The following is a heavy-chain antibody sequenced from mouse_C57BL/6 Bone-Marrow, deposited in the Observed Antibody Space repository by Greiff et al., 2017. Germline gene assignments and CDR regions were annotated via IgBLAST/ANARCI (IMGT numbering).Heavy chain of an antibody. J-gene: IGHJ4*01. CDR3: ANDYANAMDY. CDR2: IYPGSGST. D-gene: IGHD2-4*01. Sequence: QVHVKQPGAELVKPGASVKMSCKASGYTFTSYWITWVKQRPVQGLEWIGYIYPGSGSTNYNEKFKGKATLTVDTSSNTAYLQLSILTSEDSAVYYCANDYANAMDYWGQGTSVTVTA. V-gene: IGHV1-55*01. CDR1: GYTFTSYW.